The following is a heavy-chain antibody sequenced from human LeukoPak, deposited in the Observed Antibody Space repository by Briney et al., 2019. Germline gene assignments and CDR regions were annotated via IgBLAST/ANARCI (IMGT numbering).Heavy chain of an antibody. CDR1: GFTFSSYA. J-gene: IGHJ6*03. Sequence: GGSLRLSCAASGFTFSSYAMHWVRQAPGKGLKYVSAISSNGGSTYYANSVKGRFTISRDNSKNTLYPQMGSLRAEDMAVYYCARDGQISFLEWRNYMDVWGKGTTVTVSS. V-gene: IGHV3-64*01. CDR2: ISSNGGST. D-gene: IGHD3-3*01. CDR3: ARDGQISFLEWRNYMDV.